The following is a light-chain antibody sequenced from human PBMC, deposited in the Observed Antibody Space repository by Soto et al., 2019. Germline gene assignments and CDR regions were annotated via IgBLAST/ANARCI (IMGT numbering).Light chain of an antibody. V-gene: IGLV2-8*01. CDR2: EVT. Sequence: QSALTQPPSASGSPGQSVTISCTGTSSDVGYYNYVSWYQQHPGKAPKLMIYEVTKRPSGVPDRFSGSKSGNTASLTVSGLQAEDEADYYCCSYAGSNNLVLFGGGTKLTVL. J-gene: IGLJ2*01. CDR3: CSYAGSNNLVL. CDR1: SSDVGYYNY.